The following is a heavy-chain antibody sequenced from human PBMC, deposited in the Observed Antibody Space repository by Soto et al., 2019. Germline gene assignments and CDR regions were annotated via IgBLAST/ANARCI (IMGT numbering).Heavy chain of an antibody. CDR1: GYTLTELS. Sequence: GASVKVSCKVSGYTLTELSMHWVRQAPGKGLEWMGGFDPEDGETIYAQNFQGRVTMTRDTSKRTAYMELSSLRSEDTAVYYCARVGGNWNDDYFDYWGQGTLVTVSS. J-gene: IGHJ4*02. CDR2: FDPEDGET. CDR3: ARVGGNWNDDYFDY. D-gene: IGHD1-1*01. V-gene: IGHV1-24*01.